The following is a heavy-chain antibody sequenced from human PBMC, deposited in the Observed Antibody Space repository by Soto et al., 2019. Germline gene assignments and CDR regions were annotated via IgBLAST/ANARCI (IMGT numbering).Heavy chain of an antibody. CDR1: GFSLSSGGLC. V-gene: IGHV2-70*01. CDR3: GRIPSRAWYDGWYFDY. D-gene: IGHD6-19*01. J-gene: IGHJ4*02. Sequence: SGPTLLNPTQTLSLPCAFSGFSLSSGGLCVGWIRQPPGKALEWLAIIDWDDAQYYSTSLKTRLTISKDTSKNQVVLTMTNMDPVDTATYYCGRIPSRAWYDGWYFDYWGPGALVTVSS. CDR2: IDWDDAQ.